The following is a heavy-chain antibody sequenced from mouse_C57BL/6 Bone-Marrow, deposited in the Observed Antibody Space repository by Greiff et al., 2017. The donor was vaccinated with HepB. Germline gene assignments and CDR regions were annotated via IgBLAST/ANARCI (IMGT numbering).Heavy chain of an antibody. Sequence: EVMLVESGGDLVKPGGSLKLSCAASGFTFSSYGMSWVRQTPDKRLEWVATISSGGSYTYYPDSVKGRFTISRDNAKNTLYLQMSSLKSEDTAVYYCARRGYGYDGIDYWGQGTTLTVSS. J-gene: IGHJ2*01. CDR3: ARRGYGYDGIDY. D-gene: IGHD2-2*01. CDR1: GFTFSSYG. V-gene: IGHV5-6*02. CDR2: ISSGGSYT.